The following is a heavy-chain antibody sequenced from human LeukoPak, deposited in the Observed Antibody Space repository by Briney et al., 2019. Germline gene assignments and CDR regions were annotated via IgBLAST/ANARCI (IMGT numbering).Heavy chain of an antibody. J-gene: IGHJ6*03. CDR2: IKQDGSEK. CDR1: GFTFSSYW. Sequence: GGSLRLSCAASGFTFSSYWMTWVRHLPGKGLEWVAKIKQDGSEKYYVDSVKGRFTISRDNTRDSLYLQMNSLRAEDTAVYYCARAPQTYYDFWSGQTNYYYYYYMDVWGKGTTVTVSS. CDR3: ARAPQTYYDFWSGQTNYYYYYYMDV. V-gene: IGHV3-7*04. D-gene: IGHD3-3*01.